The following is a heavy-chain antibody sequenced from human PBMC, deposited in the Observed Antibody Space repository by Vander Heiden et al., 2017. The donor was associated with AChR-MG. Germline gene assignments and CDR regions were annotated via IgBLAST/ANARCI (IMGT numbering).Heavy chain of an antibody. CDR2: INAGNGNT. D-gene: IGHD3-16*01. CDR1: GYSFTNYA. Sequence: QVQLVQSGTEVKKPGASVKVSCKASGYSFTNYAIHWVRQAPVQRLEWMGWINAGNGNTKYSQNFQGRVTITRDTSANTAYMELSSLRSEDTAVYYCARDSREYQMLTKTSNWFDPWGQGTLVTVSS. V-gene: IGHV1-3*01. CDR3: ARDSREYQMLTKTSNWFDP. J-gene: IGHJ5*02.